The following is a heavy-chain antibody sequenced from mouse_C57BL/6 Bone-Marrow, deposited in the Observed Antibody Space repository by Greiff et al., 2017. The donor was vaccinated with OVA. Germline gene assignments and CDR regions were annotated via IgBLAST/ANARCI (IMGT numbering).Heavy chain of an antibody. V-gene: IGHV6-6*01. D-gene: IGHD1-1*01. CDR1: GFTFSDAW. CDR2: IRNKANNHAT. CDR3: TRPSGSSNWYFDV. Sequence: EVKLVESGGGLVQPGGSMKLSCAASGFTFSDAWMDWVRQSPEKGLEWVAEIRNKANNHATYYAESVKGRFTISRDDSKSSVYLQMNSLRAEDTGIYYCTRPSGSSNWYFDVWGTGTTVTVSS. J-gene: IGHJ1*03.